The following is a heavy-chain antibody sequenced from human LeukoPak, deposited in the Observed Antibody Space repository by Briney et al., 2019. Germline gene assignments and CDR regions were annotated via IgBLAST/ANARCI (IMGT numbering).Heavy chain of an antibody. CDR2: ISYSGANT. CDR3: AKDLQGSY. V-gene: IGHV3-23*01. CDR1: GFTFSGSA. Sequence: GGSPRLSCAASGFTFSGSAMTWVRQAPGKGLEWVSVISYSGANTYYADSVKGRFTISRDDSKNMLYLQMLSLRVEDTAVYYCAKDLQGSYWGQGTLVTVSS. J-gene: IGHJ4*02.